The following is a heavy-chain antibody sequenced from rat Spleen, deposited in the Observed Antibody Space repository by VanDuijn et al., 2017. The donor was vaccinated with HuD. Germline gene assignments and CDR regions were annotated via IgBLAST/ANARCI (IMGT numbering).Heavy chain of an antibody. D-gene: IGHD1-1*01. CDR3: ATSITTVVSFDY. CDR1: GFSLTSYS. Sequence: QVRLKESGPGLVQPSETLSLTCTVSGFSLTSYSVSWVRQPSGKGFEWMGRMWSDGDTAYNSVLKSRLSISRDTSKSQVFLEMSSLKTEDTATYYCATSITTVVSFDYWGQGVMVTVSS. V-gene: IGHV2S18*01. CDR2: MWSDGDT. J-gene: IGHJ2*01.